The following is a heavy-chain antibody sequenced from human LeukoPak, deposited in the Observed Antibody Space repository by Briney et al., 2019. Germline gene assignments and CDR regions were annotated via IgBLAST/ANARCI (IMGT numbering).Heavy chain of an antibody. CDR2: INHSGST. CDR1: GGSFSGYN. D-gene: IGHD2-15*01. J-gene: IGHJ5*02. V-gene: IGHV4-34*01. Sequence: KPSETLSLTCAVYGGSFSGYNWSWIRQPPGKGLEWIGEINHSGSTNYNPSLKSRVTISVDTSKNQFSLKLSSVTAADTAVYYCARGPPQVVHADPYCSGGSCYGSRWFDPGAREPWSPSPQ. CDR3: ARGPPQVVHADPYCSGGSCYGSRWFDP.